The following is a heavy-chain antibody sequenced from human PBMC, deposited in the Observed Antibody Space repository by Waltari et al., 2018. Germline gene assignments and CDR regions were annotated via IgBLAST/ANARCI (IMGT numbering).Heavy chain of an antibody. J-gene: IGHJ4*02. CDR2: IYHSGRT. D-gene: IGHD1-26*01. Sequence: QVQLQESGPGLVKPSETLSLTCAVSGYSISSGYFWGWIRQPPGKWLEWIGSIYHSGRTYYNPSLNSRVTISVDTSKNQFSLKLSSVTAADTAVYYCARNSGNYSFFYWGQGTLVTVSS. CDR3: ARNSGNYSFFY. CDR1: GYSISSGYF. V-gene: IGHV4-38-2*01.